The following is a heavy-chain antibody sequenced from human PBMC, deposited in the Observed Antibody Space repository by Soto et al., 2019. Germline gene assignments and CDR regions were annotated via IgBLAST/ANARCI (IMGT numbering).Heavy chain of an antibody. CDR3: AKDRVPDGVWDIDY. D-gene: IGHD2-2*01. V-gene: IGHV3-23*01. CDR2: ILGDASKT. Sequence: EVQLLESGGCLVQPGGSLRLSCAASGFAFSTYTLNWVRPAPGQGLAGVSGILGDASKTYYADFVRGRFIISRDNSKNMAFLQMNGLREEDTAIYYCAKDRVPDGVWDIDYWGQGTLVTVSS. CDR1: GFAFSTYT. J-gene: IGHJ4*02.